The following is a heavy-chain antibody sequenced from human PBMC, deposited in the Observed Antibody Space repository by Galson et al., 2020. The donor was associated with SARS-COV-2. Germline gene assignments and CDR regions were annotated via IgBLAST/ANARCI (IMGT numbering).Heavy chain of an antibody. CDR2: FDPEDSET. D-gene: IGHD6-19*01. J-gene: IGHJ6*02. CDR3: ATAIAVAGTRSGYYYYYGMDV. Sequence: ASVKVSCKVSGYTLTELSMHWVRQAPGKGLEWMGGFDPEDSETIYAQKFQGRVTMTEDTSTDTAYMELSSLRSEDTAVYYCATAIAVAGTRSGYYYYYGMDVWGQGTTVTVSS. V-gene: IGHV1-24*01. CDR1: GYTLTELS.